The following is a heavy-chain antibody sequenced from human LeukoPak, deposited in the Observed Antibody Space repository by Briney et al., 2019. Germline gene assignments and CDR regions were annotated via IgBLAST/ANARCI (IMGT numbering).Heavy chain of an antibody. D-gene: IGHD2-15*01. CDR1: GFTFSSYA. J-gene: IGHJ4*02. CDR3: AKPYCSGGSCYWFSAFDY. Sequence: GGSLRLSCAASGFTFSSYAMSWVRQAPGKGLEWVSYISSGSGTINYADSVKGRFTISRDNTKNSLFLQMNSLRAEDTAVYYCAKPYCSGGSCYWFSAFDYWGQGTLVTVSS. V-gene: IGHV3-48*04. CDR2: ISSGSGTI.